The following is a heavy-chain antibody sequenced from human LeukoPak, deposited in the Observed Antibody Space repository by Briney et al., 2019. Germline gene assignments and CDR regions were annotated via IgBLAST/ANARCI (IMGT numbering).Heavy chain of an antibody. D-gene: IGHD6-13*01. J-gene: IGHJ4*02. Sequence: GGSLRFSGAASGFTVSSNYMSWVRQAPGKGLEWVSVIYSGGSTYYADSVKGRFTISRDNSKNTLYLQMNSLRAEDTAVYYCARGVAAAGTFDYWGQGTLVTVSS. CDR1: GFTVSSNY. V-gene: IGHV3-66*01. CDR2: IYSGGST. CDR3: ARGVAAAGTFDY.